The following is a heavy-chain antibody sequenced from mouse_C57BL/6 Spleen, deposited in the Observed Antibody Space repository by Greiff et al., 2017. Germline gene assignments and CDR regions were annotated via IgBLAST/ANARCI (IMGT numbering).Heavy chain of an antibody. V-gene: IGHV14-2*01. CDR3: ARYYYGSSYNYYAMDY. CDR1: GFNIKDYY. J-gene: IGHJ4*01. D-gene: IGHD1-1*01. Sequence: VQLKESGAELVKPGASVKLSCTASGFNIKDYYMHWVKQRTEQGLEWIGRIDPEDGETKYAPKFQGKATITADTSSNTAYLQLSSLTSEDTAVYYCARYYYGSSYNYYAMDYWGQGTSVTVSS. CDR2: IDPEDGET.